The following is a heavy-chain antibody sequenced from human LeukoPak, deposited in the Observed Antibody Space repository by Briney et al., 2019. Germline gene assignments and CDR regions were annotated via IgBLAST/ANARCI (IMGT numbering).Heavy chain of an antibody. Sequence: GASVKVSCKVAGYTLTELSMHWVRQAPGKGLEWMGGFDPEDGETIYAQKFQGRVTMTEDTSTDTAYMELSSLGSEDTAVYYCATAQYYYDSSGYYYFDYWGQGTLVTVSS. J-gene: IGHJ4*02. CDR1: GYTLTELS. CDR3: ATAQYYYDSSGYYYFDY. D-gene: IGHD3-22*01. CDR2: FDPEDGET. V-gene: IGHV1-24*01.